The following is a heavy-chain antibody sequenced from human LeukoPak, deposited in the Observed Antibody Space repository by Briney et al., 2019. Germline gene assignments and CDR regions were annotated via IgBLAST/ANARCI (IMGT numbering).Heavy chain of an antibody. J-gene: IGHJ4*02. CDR3: ARGPSGDYFDY. D-gene: IGHD4-17*01. CDR2: INPNSGGT. CDR1: GYTFTGYY. V-gene: IGHV1-2*02. Sequence: ASVKVSCKASGYTFTGYYMHWVRQAPGQGLEWMGGINPNSGGTNYAQKFQGRVTLTRHTSISTAYMELSRLRSDDTAVYYCARGPSGDYFDYWGQGTLVTVSS.